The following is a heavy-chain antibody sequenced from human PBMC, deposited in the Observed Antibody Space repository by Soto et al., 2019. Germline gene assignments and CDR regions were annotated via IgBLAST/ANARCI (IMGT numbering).Heavy chain of an antibody. Sequence: LKISCQCSGYTFSNFWIAWVRQLPGKGLEWMGIIYPGDYETRYSPSFHGKVTISADRSIGTAYLQWSSLEASDSAFYFCARSPRSSPYFDYWGQGALVTVSS. V-gene: IGHV5-51*01. J-gene: IGHJ4*02. CDR1: GYTFSNFW. D-gene: IGHD6-13*01. CDR2: IYPGDYET. CDR3: ARSPRSSPYFDY.